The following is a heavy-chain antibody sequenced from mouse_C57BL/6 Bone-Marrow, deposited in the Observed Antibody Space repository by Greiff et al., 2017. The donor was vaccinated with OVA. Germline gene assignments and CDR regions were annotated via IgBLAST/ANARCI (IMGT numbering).Heavy chain of an antibody. CDR1: GYTFTDYY. D-gene: IGHD1-1*01. V-gene: IGHV1-26*01. CDR3: ARLGYYYGSRYYYAMDY. J-gene: IGHJ4*01. CDR2: INPNNGGT. Sequence: EVKLQESGPELVKPGASVKISCKASGYTFTDYYMNWVKQSHGKSLEWIGDINPNNGGTSYNQKFKGKATLTVDKSSSTAYMELRSLTSEDSAVYYCARLGYYYGSRYYYAMDYWGQGTSVTVSS.